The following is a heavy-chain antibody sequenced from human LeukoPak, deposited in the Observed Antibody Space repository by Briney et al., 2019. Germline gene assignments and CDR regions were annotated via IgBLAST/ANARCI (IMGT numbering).Heavy chain of an antibody. J-gene: IGHJ6*02. Sequence: GGSLRLSCTSSGFTFSGHYMAWVRQAPGKGLEWVANINQAGSGEYYVDSVKGRFTISRDNAKNSLYLQMSSLRAEDTAVYYCAKNGHYALEVWGQGTTVTVSS. CDR1: GFTFSGHY. CDR2: INQAGSGE. V-gene: IGHV3-7*01. D-gene: IGHD4-17*01. CDR3: AKNGHYALEV.